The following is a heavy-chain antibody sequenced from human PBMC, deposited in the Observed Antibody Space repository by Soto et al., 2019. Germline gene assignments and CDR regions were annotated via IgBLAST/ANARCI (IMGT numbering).Heavy chain of an antibody. CDR2: IYYSGST. D-gene: IGHD3-10*01. V-gene: IGHV4-31*03. J-gene: IGHJ2*01. Sequence: QVQLQESGPGLVKPSQTLSLTCTVSGGSIRSGSYYWSWIRQNPGKGLEWIGYIYYSGSTHYNPSFKSRVITSIDTSKNESALKLSSVAAADTAVYYCARHLWFGELLGWYFDLWGRGTLVTVSS. CDR3: ARHLWFGELLGWYFDL. CDR1: GGSIRSGSYY.